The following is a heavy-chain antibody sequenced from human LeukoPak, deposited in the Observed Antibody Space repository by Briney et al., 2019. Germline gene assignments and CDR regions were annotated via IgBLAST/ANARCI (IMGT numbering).Heavy chain of an antibody. D-gene: IGHD6-19*01. J-gene: IGHJ4*02. Sequence: NPSETLSLTCTVSGGSISSYYWSWIRQPPGKGLEWIGYIYYSGSTNYNPSLKSRVTISVDTSKNQFSLKLSSVTAADTAVYYCARGVMGRWLDKKYYFDYWGQGTLVTVSS. CDR1: GGSISSYY. CDR3: ARGVMGRWLDKKYYFDY. CDR2: IYYSGST. V-gene: IGHV4-59*01.